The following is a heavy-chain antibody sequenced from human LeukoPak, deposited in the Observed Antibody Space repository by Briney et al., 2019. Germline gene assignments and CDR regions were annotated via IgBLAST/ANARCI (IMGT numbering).Heavy chain of an antibody. CDR1: GYSISSGYY. CDR2: TYHSGST. D-gene: IGHD3-10*01. J-gene: IGHJ5*02. V-gene: IGHV4-38-2*02. Sequence: SETLSLTCTVSGYSISSGYYWGWIRQPPGKGLEWIGSTYHSGSTYYNPSLKSRVTISVDTSKNQFSLKLSSVTAADTAVYYCAREYGSGSYLNWFDPWGQGTLVTVSS. CDR3: AREYGSGSYLNWFDP.